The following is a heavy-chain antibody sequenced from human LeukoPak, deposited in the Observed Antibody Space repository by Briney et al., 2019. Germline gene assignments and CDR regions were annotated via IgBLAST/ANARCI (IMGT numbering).Heavy chain of an antibody. D-gene: IGHD5-12*01. J-gene: IGHJ4*02. CDR1: GYTFTNYG. Sequence: ASVKVSCKASGYTFTNYGINWVRQAPGQGLEWMGWMNPNSGNTGYAQKFQGRVTITRNTSISTAYMELSSLRSEDTAVYYCARGSIVATTEFDYWGQGTLVTVSS. CDR3: ARGSIVATTEFDY. CDR2: MNPNSGNT. V-gene: IGHV1-8*03.